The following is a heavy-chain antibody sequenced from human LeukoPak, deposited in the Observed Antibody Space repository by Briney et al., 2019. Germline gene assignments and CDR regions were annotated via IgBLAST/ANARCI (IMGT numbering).Heavy chain of an antibody. J-gene: IGHJ6*02. D-gene: IGHD3-22*01. Sequence: PSETLSLTCTVSGGSISSYYWSWIRQPAGKGLEWIGRIYTSGSTNYNPSLKSRVTMSVDTSKNQFSLKLSSVTAADTAVYYCARDSYYYDSSGSGYYYGMDVWGQGTTVTVSS. CDR3: ARDSYYYDSSGSGYYYGMDV. CDR1: GGSISSYY. V-gene: IGHV4-4*07. CDR2: IYTSGST.